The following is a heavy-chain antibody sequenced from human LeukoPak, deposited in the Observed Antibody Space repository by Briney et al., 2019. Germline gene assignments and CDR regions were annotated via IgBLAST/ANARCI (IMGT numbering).Heavy chain of an antibody. CDR1: GFTFSSYA. V-gene: IGHV3-30*04. CDR3: ARDTAAHYDSTDGVGFDP. CDR2: ISYDGSNK. Sequence: GGSLRLSCAASGFTFSSYAMHWVRQAPGKGLEWVAVISYDGSNKYYADSVKGRFTISRDNPKNTQYLQMNSLRAEDTAVYYCARDTAAHYDSTDGVGFDPWGQGTLVTVSS. J-gene: IGHJ5*02. D-gene: IGHD3-22*01.